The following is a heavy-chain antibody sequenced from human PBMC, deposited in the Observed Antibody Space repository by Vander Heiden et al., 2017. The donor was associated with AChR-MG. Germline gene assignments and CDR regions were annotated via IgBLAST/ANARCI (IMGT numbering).Heavy chain of an antibody. CDR3: ARGRGSSFVRWFDP. CDR1: TDPIDNYH. V-gene: IGHV4-59*01. Sequence: QVLMQEAGAGLVKPSETVSLTRTVLTDPIDNYHWPWSRQTPEKGLVWNGQLLYIEHITYNPSLKGRATISIDTSKSHFSLKLTSVTAADTAVYYCARGRGSSFVRWFDPWGPGTLVTVSS. D-gene: IGHD3-3*02. CDR2: LLYIEHI. J-gene: IGHJ5*02.